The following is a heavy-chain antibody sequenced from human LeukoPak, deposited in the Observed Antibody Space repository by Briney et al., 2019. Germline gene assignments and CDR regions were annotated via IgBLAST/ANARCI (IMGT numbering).Heavy chain of an antibody. Sequence: GGSLRLSCAASGFTFSDYWVSWVRQAPGKGLEWVANIKQDGIKKYYVDSVKGRFTISRDNAKNSLYLQMNSLRAEDTAVYYCARSFYGGNSVLPTYWGQGTLVTVSS. CDR3: ARSFYGGNSVLPTY. J-gene: IGHJ4*02. CDR2: IKQDGIKK. CDR1: GFTFSDYW. V-gene: IGHV3-7*04. D-gene: IGHD4-23*01.